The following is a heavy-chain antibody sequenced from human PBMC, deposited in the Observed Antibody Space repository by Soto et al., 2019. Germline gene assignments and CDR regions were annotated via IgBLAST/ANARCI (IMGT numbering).Heavy chain of an antibody. J-gene: IGHJ6*02. Sequence: QVQLVQSGAEVKKPGSSVKFSCKASGGTLSIYAINWVRQAPGQGLEFMGGVIPILGTLYYAQSFHGRVTITADEHTSTAYMELRILRSEDTAIYYCTNPVVSITGSGAYGMDVWGQGTTVTVSS. V-gene: IGHV1-69*01. CDR2: VIPILGTL. CDR3: TNPVVSITGSGAYGMDV. D-gene: IGHD3-10*01. CDR1: GGTLSIYA.